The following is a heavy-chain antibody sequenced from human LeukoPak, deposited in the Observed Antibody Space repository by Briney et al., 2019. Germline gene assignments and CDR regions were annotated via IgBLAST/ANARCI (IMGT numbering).Heavy chain of an antibody. CDR3: AKDVLRLNYGYFDL. J-gene: IGHJ2*01. D-gene: IGHD2-21*02. V-gene: IGHV3-23*01. CDR1: GFTLSNYA. CDR2: ISYSSGSI. Sequence: GGSVRLSCAASGFTLSNYAMSWVRQAPGKGPEWVAGISYSSGSIYYSDSVKGRFTISRDNSKNTLYLQMNSLRADDTAVYYCAKDVLRLNYGYFDLWGRGTLVSVSS.